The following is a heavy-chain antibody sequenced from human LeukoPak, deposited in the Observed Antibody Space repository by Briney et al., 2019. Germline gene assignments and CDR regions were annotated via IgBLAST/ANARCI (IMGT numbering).Heavy chain of an antibody. V-gene: IGHV1-2*02. CDR3: ARDRYGDGFAHLDY. J-gene: IGHJ4*02. CDR2: ITPSGGT. Sequence: ASVKVSFKASGYTFTSYAIHWVRQAPGQGREWMGWITPSGGTNYPQKFQGRVAITWDTSITTAYMDLSRLTSDDTAVYYCARDRYGDGFAHLDYWGQGALVTVSS. D-gene: IGHD5-24*01. CDR1: GYTFTSYA.